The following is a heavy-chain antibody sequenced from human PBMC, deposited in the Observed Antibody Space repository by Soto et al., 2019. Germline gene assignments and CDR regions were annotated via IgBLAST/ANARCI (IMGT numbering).Heavy chain of an antibody. D-gene: IGHD3-10*01. CDR3: ARGMAGITMVRASDYYMDV. CDR2: ISAYNGNT. CDR1: GYTFTRYG. V-gene: IGHV1-18*01. J-gene: IGHJ6*03. Sequence: QVQLVQSGAEVKKPGASVKVSCKASGYTFTRYGISWVRQAPGQGLEWMGWISAYNGNTNYAQKLQGRDTMTTDTSTSKDYMELRSLRSDDKAVYYCARGMAGITMVRASDYYMDVWGKGTTVTVSS.